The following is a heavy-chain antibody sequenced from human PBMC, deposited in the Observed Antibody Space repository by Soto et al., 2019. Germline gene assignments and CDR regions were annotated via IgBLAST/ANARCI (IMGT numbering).Heavy chain of an antibody. CDR1: GGSISSGGYY. J-gene: IGHJ5*02. V-gene: IGHV4-30-4*08. CDR3: AINDYCSGGSCYFPFDP. CDR2: IYYSGST. Sequence: SETLSLTCTVSGGSISSGGYYWSWIRQHPGKGLEWIGYIYYSGSTYYNPSLKSRVTISVDTSKNQFSLKLSSVTAADTAVYYCAINDYCSGGSCYFPFDPWGQGTLVTVSS. D-gene: IGHD2-15*01.